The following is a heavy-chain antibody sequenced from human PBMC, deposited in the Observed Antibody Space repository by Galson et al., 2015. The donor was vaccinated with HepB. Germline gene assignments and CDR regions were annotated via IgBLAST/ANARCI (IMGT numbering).Heavy chain of an antibody. CDR1: TFIFSTYS. V-gene: IGHV3-23*01. D-gene: IGHD6-13*01. Sequence: SLRLSCAASTFIFSTYSMNWVRQAPGKGLEWVSAIGGSGGSTYYADSVKGRFTISRDNSKNTLYLQMNSLRAEDTAVYYCAKVDSSSWFFDYWGQGTLVTVSS. J-gene: IGHJ4*02. CDR2: IGGSGGST. CDR3: AKVDSSSWFFDY.